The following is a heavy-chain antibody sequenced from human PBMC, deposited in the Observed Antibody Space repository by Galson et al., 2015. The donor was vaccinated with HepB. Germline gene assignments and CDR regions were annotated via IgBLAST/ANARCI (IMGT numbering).Heavy chain of an antibody. Sequence: SLRLSCAASGFTFSSYGMHWVRQAPGKGLEWVAVISYDGSNKYYADSVKGRFTISRDNSKNTLYLQMNSLRAEDTAVYYCANQEGYGDYVDAFEIWGQGTMVTVSS. J-gene: IGHJ3*02. CDR2: ISYDGSNK. V-gene: IGHV3-30*18. D-gene: IGHD4-17*01. CDR1: GFTFSSYG. CDR3: ANQEGYGDYVDAFEI.